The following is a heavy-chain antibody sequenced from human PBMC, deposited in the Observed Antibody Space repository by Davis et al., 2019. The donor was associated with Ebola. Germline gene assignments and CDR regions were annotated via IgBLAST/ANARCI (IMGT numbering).Heavy chain of an antibody. J-gene: IGHJ3*02. CDR2: ISGSGGST. Sequence: GESLKISCAASGFTFSSYAMSWVRQAPGKGLEWVSAISGSGGSTYYADSVKGRFTISRDNSKNTLYLQMNSLRAEDTAVYYCARLQGGAVAGGAWAFDIWGQGTMVTVSS. CDR3: ARLQGGAVAGGAWAFDI. D-gene: IGHD6-19*01. CDR1: GFTFSSYA. V-gene: IGHV3-23*01.